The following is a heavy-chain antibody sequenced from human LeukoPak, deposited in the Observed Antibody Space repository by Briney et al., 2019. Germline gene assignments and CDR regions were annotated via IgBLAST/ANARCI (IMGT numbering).Heavy chain of an antibody. CDR2: IYPGESIYASENT. Sequence: SETLSLTCSVSGVSISAYYWSWIRQPAGKGLEWIGRIYPGESIYASENTNYNPSLKSRVSKSGDTSKNQVSLKLRSVTAADTAVYYCARGPTTVTTIFDSWGQGTLVTVSS. CDR1: GVSISAYY. J-gene: IGHJ4*02. CDR3: ARGPTTVTTIFDS. D-gene: IGHD4-17*01. V-gene: IGHV4-4*07.